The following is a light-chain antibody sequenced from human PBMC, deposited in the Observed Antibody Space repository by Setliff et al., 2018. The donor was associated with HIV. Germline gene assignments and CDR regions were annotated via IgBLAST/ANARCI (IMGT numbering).Light chain of an antibody. V-gene: IGLV2-8*01. CDR3: ASYVSSSTRG. J-gene: IGLJ2*01. CDR1: SSDIGGYKY. Sequence: QSVLTQPPSASGSPGQSVTISCTGTSSDIGGYKYVSWYQQNQGKAPKLMIYEVNKRPSGVPDRLSGSKSGNTASLTISGLQPDDEADYYCASYVSSSTRGFGGGTKVTVL. CDR2: EVN.